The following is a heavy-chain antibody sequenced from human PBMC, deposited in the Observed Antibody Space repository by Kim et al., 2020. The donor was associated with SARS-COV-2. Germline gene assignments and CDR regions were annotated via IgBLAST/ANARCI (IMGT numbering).Heavy chain of an antibody. CDR2: ISSSSSTI. D-gene: IGHD5-18*01. Sequence: GGSLRLSCAASGFTFSSYSMNWVRQAPGKGLEWVSYISSSSSTIYYADSVKGRFTISRDNAKNSLYLQMNSLRDEDTAVYYCAGDAMDWERDWFDPWGQGTLVTVSS. J-gene: IGHJ5*02. CDR1: GFTFSSYS. CDR3: AGDAMDWERDWFDP. V-gene: IGHV3-48*02.